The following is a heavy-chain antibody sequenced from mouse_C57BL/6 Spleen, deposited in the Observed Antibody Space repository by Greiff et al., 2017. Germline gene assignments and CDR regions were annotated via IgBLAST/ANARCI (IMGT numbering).Heavy chain of an antibody. D-gene: IGHD2-4*01. Sequence: VQLVESGAELVRPGSSVKLSCKASGYTFTSYWMHWVKQRPIQGLEWIGNIDPSDSETHYNQKFKDKATLTVDKSSSTAYMQLSSLTSEDSAVYYCARIYDYDPYYFDYWGQGTTLTVSS. V-gene: IGHV1-52*01. CDR1: GYTFTSYW. J-gene: IGHJ2*01. CDR2: IDPSDSET. CDR3: ARIYDYDPYYFDY.